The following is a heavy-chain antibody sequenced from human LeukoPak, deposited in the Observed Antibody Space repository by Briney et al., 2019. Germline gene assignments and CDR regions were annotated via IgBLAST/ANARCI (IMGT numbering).Heavy chain of an antibody. J-gene: IGHJ4*02. CDR1: GFTFSSYV. D-gene: IGHD2-8*01. CDR3: ARGPRGYCTNGVCSDFEGNFDY. V-gene: IGHV3-48*02. CDR2: INHNAETI. Sequence: GGSLRLSCAASGFTFSSYVMSWVRQAPGKGLEWVSYINHNAETIYYADSVKGRFTISRDNAKNVLYLQMNRLRDGDTAVYYCARGPRGYCTNGVCSDFEGNFDYWGQGTLVTVSS.